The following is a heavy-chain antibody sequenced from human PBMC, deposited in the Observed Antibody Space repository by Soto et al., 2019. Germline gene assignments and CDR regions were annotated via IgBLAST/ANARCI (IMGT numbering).Heavy chain of an antibody. Sequence: QLQLQESGPGLIKPSETLTLTCTVSGGSVSSSSYYWGWIRQPPGKGLEWIGSLSYTGNTYYNPSLKSRVTISMDTSKNQFSLKLRSVSAADTAVYYCARPYGTAHEITKFDAFDIWGQGTMVTVSS. CDR1: GGSVSSSSYY. D-gene: IGHD3-10*01. J-gene: IGHJ3*02. CDR2: LSYTGNT. V-gene: IGHV4-39*01. CDR3: ARPYGTAHEITKFDAFDI.